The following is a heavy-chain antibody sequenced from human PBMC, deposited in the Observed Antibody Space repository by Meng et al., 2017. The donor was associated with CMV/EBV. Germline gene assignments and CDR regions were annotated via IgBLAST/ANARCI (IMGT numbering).Heavy chain of an antibody. CDR3: AIHSNYFDY. V-gene: IGHV3-30-3*01. D-gene: IGHD4-11*01. Sequence: GESLKISCAASGFTFSSYAMHWVRQAPGKGLEWVAFISYDGSNKYYADSVKGRFTISRDNSKNTLYLQMNSLRAEDTAVYYCAIHSNYFDYWGQGTLVTVSS. CDR1: GFTFSSYA. CDR2: ISYDGSNK. J-gene: IGHJ4*02.